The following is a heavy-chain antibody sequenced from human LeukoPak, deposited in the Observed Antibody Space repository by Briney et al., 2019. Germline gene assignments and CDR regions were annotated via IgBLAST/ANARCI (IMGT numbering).Heavy chain of an antibody. D-gene: IGHD6-13*01. CDR3: ARVGFYMRVRIAAPIDY. CDR1: GGSFSGYY. V-gene: IGHV4-34*01. Sequence: PSETLSLTCAVYGGSFSGYYWSWIRQPPAKGLEWIGEINHSGSTNYNPSLKSRVTISVDTSKNQFSLKLSSVTAADTAVYYCARVGFYMRVRIAAPIDYWGQGTLVTVSS. J-gene: IGHJ4*02. CDR2: INHSGST.